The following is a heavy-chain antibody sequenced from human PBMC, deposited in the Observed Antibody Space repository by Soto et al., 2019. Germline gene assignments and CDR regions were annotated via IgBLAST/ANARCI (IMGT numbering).Heavy chain of an antibody. CDR3: AWWQVVPAATNYYSSGMDV. V-gene: IGHV1-69*01. CDR1: GGTFSSYA. D-gene: IGHD2-2*01. CDR2: IIPIFGTA. Sequence: QVQLVQSGAEVKKPGSSVKVSCKASGGTFSSYAISWVRQAPGQGLEWMGGIIPIFGTANYAQKFQGRVTITADESTSTAYMELSSLRSEDTAVYYCAWWQVVPAATNYYSSGMDVWGQGTTVTVSS. J-gene: IGHJ6*02.